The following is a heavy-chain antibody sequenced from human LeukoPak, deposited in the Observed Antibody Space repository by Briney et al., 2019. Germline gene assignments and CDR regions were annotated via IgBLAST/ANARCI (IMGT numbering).Heavy chain of an antibody. J-gene: IGHJ3*02. Sequence: GASVKVSCKASGYTFTSYGVSWLRQAPGQGPEWMGWISAYDDNTNYAQKFQGRVTMTTDTSTTTAYMELRSLRSDDTAMYFCARVGRYSSTWPPEGDDAFDIWGQGTMVTVSS. CDR3: ARVGRYSSTWPPEGDDAFDI. CDR1: GYTFTSYG. V-gene: IGHV1-18*01. D-gene: IGHD2-2*01. CDR2: ISAYDDNT.